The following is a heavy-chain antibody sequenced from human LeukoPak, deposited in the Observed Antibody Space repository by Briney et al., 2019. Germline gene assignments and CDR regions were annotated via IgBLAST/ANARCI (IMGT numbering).Heavy chain of an antibody. Sequence: PGGSLRLSCAASGFTFSSHTMNWVRQAPGKELEWVSSISRRSGYIYYADSVRGRFTISRDNAKNSLYLQMNSLRAEDMFFYKQETAYEMAFDYWGQGTLVTVSS. CDR2: ISRRSGYI. CDR1: GFTFSSHT. CDR3: ETAYEMAFDY. D-gene: IGHD5-24*01. J-gene: IGHJ4*02. V-gene: IGHV3-21*01.